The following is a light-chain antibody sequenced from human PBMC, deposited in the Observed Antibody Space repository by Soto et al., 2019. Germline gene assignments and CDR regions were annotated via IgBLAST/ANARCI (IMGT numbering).Light chain of an antibody. CDR3: QQRGSWPLT. J-gene: IGKJ4*01. CDR1: QSVSSY. CDR2: DAS. Sequence: EIVLTQSPATLSLSPGERATLSCRASQSVSSYLAWYQQKPGQAPRLLIFDASRATGIPARFSGSGSGTDFTLTISSLEPEDFAVYYCQQRGSWPLTFGGGTKVEI. V-gene: IGKV3-11*01.